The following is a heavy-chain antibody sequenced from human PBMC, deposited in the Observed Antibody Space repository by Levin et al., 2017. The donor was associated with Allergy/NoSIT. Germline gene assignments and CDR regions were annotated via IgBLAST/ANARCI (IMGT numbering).Heavy chain of an antibody. CDR3: ARPTYSSGWYRIDAFDI. Sequence: ASVKVSCKASGYTFTSYDINWVRQATGQGLEWMGWMNPNSGNTGYAQKFQGRVTMTRNTSISTAYMELSSLRSEDTAVYYCARPTYSSGWYRIDAFDIWGQGTMVTVSS. CDR1: GYTFTSYD. CDR2: MNPNSGNT. J-gene: IGHJ3*02. D-gene: IGHD6-19*01. V-gene: IGHV1-8*01.